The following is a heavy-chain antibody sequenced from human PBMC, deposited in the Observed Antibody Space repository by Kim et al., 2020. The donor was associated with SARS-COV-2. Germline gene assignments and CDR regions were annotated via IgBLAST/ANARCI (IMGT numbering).Heavy chain of an antibody. V-gene: IGHV4-39*01. D-gene: IGHD4-17*01. CDR2: IYYSGST. CDR1: GGSISSSSYY. Sequence: SETLSLTCTVSGGSISSSSYYWGWIRQPPGKGLEWIGSIYYSGSTYYNPSLKSRVTISVDTSKNQFSLKLSSVTAADTAVYYCARARDYVDYLGYWGQGTLVTVSS. CDR3: ARARDYVDYLGY. J-gene: IGHJ4*02.